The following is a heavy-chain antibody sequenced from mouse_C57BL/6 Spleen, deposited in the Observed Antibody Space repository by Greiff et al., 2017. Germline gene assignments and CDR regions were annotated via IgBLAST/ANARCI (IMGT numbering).Heavy chain of an antibody. CDR3: ARNYYCSSYYFYC. CDR1: GYTFTSYW. CDR2: INRSSGYT. V-gene: IGHV1-7*01. Sequence: VQRVESGDDLVKPGASVKLSCTASGYTFTSYWMPWVKQRPGKGLEWMGYINRSSGYTKYNHKFKDKATLTADKSSSTANLQMSSLTYEDSAIYYYARNYYCSSYYFYCWGQGTTLTV. J-gene: IGHJ2*01. D-gene: IGHD1-1*01.